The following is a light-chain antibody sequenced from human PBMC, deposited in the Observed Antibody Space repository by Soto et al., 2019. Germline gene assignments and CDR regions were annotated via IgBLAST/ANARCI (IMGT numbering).Light chain of an antibody. CDR2: DAS. V-gene: IGKV3-11*01. CDR3: QQHTNWPLT. J-gene: IGKJ5*01. CDR1: QSVSSF. Sequence: ETVLTQSPATLSLSPGEVATLSFSASQSVSSFLAWYQQKPGQAPRLLIYDASNRATGIPARFSGSGSGTDFTLTISSLEPEDFAVYYCQQHTNWPLTFGQGTRLEIK.